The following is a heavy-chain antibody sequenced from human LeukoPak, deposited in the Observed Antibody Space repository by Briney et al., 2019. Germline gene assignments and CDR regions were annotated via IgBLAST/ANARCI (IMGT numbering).Heavy chain of an antibody. CDR3: ARGANPRPPPVPTWFDP. Sequence: SETLSLTCAVYGGSFSGYYWSWIRQPPGKGLEWIGEINHSGSTNYNPSLTSRVTISVDTSKNQFSLTLSSVTAADTAVSYCARGANPRPPPVPTWFDPWGQGTLVTVSS. CDR2: INHSGST. J-gene: IGHJ5*02. CDR1: GGSFSGYY. V-gene: IGHV4-34*01. D-gene: IGHD4/OR15-4a*01.